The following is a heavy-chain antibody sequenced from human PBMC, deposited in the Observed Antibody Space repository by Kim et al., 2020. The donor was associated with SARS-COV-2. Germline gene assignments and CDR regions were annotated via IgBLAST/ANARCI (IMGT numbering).Heavy chain of an antibody. Sequence: SETLSLTCTVSGGSISSSSYYWGWIRQPPGKGLEWIGSIYYSGSTYYNPSLKSRVTISVDTSKNQFSLKLSSVTAADTAVYYCARLPFYYGSGSYRPLVRFDYWGQGTLVTVSS. CDR3: ARLPFYYGSGSYRPLVRFDY. V-gene: IGHV4-39*01. D-gene: IGHD3-10*01. J-gene: IGHJ4*02. CDR2: IYYSGST. CDR1: GGSISSSSYY.